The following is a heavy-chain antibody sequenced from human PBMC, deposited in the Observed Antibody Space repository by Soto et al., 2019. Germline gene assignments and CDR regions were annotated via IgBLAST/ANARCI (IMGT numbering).Heavy chain of an antibody. J-gene: IGHJ4*02. CDR2: IYHSGST. CDR3: ARYASGSSYFDY. CDR1: SGSISTSNL. D-gene: IGHD3-10*01. V-gene: IGHV4-4*02. Sequence: PSETLSLTCAVSSGSISTSNLWTWVRQPPGGGLEWIGEIYHSGSTNYNPSLKSRVTMSVDKSKNQLSLKVNSVTAADTAVYYCARYASGSSYFDYWGQGTLVTVSS.